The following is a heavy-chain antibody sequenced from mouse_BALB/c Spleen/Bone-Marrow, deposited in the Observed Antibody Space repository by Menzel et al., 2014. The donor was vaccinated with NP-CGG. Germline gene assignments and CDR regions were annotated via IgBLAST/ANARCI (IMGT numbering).Heavy chain of an antibody. CDR1: GYSFTSYW. CDR3: ARDGNPFNC. D-gene: IGHD2-1*01. Sequence: VKLVESGAELVRPGGSVKLSCRASGYSFTSYWMNWVKQRPGQGLEWIGMIHPSDSVTRLNQNFKDKATLTVDKSSSTAYTQLSSPTSEDSAVYYCARDGNPFNCWGQGTILTVSS. J-gene: IGHJ2*01. CDR2: IHPSDSVT. V-gene: IGHV1-61*01.